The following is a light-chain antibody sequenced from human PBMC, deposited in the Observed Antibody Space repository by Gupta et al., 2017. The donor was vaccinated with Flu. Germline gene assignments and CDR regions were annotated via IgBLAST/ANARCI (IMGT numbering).Light chain of an antibody. CDR2: KDT. J-gene: IGLJ2*01. CDR1: TLSTKY. CDR3: QSADNSGTDVL. V-gene: IGLV3-25*03. Sequence: SAALPQPPSVSVSPGQTATITCSGDTLSTKYSYWYQHKTGQAPVLVIFKDTERPSGIPERFSGSNSGTTVTLTITGVRAEDEAAYYCQSADNSGTDVLFGGGTKLTV.